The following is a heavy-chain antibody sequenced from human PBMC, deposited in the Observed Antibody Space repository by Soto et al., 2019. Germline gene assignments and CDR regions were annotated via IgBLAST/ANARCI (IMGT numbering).Heavy chain of an antibody. V-gene: IGHV3-23*01. CDR2: ISGSGGST. D-gene: IGHD3-3*01. J-gene: IGHJ4*02. Sequence: GGSLRLSCAASGFTFSSYAMSWVRQAPGKGLEWVSAISGSGGSTYYADSVKGRFTISRDNSKNTLYLQMNSLRAEDTAVYYCAKADTIFGVVTPVDYWGQGTLVTGSS. CDR3: AKADTIFGVVTPVDY. CDR1: GFTFSSYA.